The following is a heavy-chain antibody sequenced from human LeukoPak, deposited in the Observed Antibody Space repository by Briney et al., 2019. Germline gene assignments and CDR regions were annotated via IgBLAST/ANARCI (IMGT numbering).Heavy chain of an antibody. CDR2: IYSGGST. CDR3: ARGVRYDFWSGAYYFDY. V-gene: IGHV3-53*01. D-gene: IGHD3-3*01. Sequence: GGSLRLSYAASGFTVSSNYMSWVRQAPGKGLEWISVIYSGGSTYYADSVKGRFTISRDNSKNTLYLQMNSLRAEDTAVYYCARGVRYDFWSGAYYFDYWGQGTLVTVSS. CDR1: GFTVSSNY. J-gene: IGHJ4*02.